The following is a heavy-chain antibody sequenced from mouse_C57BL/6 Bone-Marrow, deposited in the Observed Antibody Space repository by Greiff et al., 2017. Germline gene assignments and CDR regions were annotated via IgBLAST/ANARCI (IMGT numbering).Heavy chain of an antibody. CDR3: ERQGAMDH. CDR2: IYPRSGNT. V-gene: IGHV1-81*01. J-gene: IGHJ4*01. CDR1: GYTFTSYG. Sequence: QVQLQQSGAELARPGASVKLSCKASGYTFTSYGISWVKQRTGQGLEWIGEIYPRSGNTYYNEKFKGKATLTADKSSSTAYMELRSLTSEDSAVYFCERQGAMDHGGQGLSVRVSS.